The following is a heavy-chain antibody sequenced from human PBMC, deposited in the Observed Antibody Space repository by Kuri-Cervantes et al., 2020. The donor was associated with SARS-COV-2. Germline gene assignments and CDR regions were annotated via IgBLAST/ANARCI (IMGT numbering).Heavy chain of an antibody. J-gene: IGHJ4*02. CDR1: GYTLSELS. CDR3: ARESWGVAVAEMRIDY. Sequence: ASVKVSCKVSGYTLSELSIHWVRQPPGQGLEWMGGYHPVDGETFYAQKFQGRVTMTEDTSTDTAYMELSSLGSEDTAVYYCARESWGVAVAEMRIDYWGQGTLVTVSS. V-gene: IGHV1-24*01. D-gene: IGHD6-19*01. CDR2: YHPVDGET.